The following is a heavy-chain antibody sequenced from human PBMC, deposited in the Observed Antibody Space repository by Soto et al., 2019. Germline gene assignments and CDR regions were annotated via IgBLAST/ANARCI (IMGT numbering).Heavy chain of an antibody. CDR2: IYWDDDK. Sequence: QITLKESGPTLVKPTQTLTLTCTFSGFSLSTSGVGVGWIRQPPGKALEWLALIYWDDDKRYSPSLKSRLTITKDTSKNQEVLTMTNMDPVDTATYYCAHRRRYYDSSGYYYLDYWGQGTLVTVSS. CDR3: AHRRRYYDSSGYYYLDY. CDR1: GFSLSTSGVG. D-gene: IGHD3-22*01. J-gene: IGHJ4*02. V-gene: IGHV2-5*02.